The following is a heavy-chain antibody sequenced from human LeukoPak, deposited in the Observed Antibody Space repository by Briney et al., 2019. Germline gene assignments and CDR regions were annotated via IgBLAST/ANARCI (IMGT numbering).Heavy chain of an antibody. CDR2: IYYSGST. D-gene: IGHD5-12*01. CDR1: GGSFSSYY. V-gene: IGHV4-59*01. CDR3: VRAVGPVGGYDSP. J-gene: IGHJ5*02. Sequence: SETLSLTCTVSGGSFSSYYWSWIRQPPGKGLEWIGYIYYSGSTNYNPSLKSRVTISLVTSKNQFSLKLSSVTAADTAVYYCVRAVGPVGGYDSPWGQGTLVTVSS.